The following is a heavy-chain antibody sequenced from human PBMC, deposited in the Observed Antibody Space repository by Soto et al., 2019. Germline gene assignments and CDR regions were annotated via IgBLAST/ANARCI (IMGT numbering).Heavy chain of an antibody. CDR1: GFIFSSYA. V-gene: IGHV3-23*01. D-gene: IGHD3-10*01. Sequence: PGGSLRLSCAASGFIFSSYAMGWVRQAPEKGVEWGSSISERGGNPYYPASLEGRFTVSRDNSKNTLVLQMNSLRPEDTAVYYCVKDGRGSGGYGWFDPWGQGTLVTVSS. J-gene: IGHJ5*02. CDR3: VKDGRGSGGYGWFDP. CDR2: ISERGGNP.